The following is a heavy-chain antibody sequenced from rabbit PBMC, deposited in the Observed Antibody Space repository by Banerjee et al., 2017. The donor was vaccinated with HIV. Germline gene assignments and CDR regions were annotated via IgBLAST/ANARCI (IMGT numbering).Heavy chain of an antibody. J-gene: IGHJ6*01. CDR1: GFSFSSSYY. V-gene: IGHV1S40*01. Sequence: QSLEESGGDLVKPGASLTLTCTASGFSFSSSYYMCWVRQAPGKGLEWVACIYAGSSGSTYYASWAKGRFTISKPSSTTVTLQMTSLTAADTATYFCAREYPSSSAYYIGRYGMDLWGRGTLVTVS. CDR3: AREYPSSSAYYIGRYGMDL. CDR2: IYAGSSGST. D-gene: IGHD1-1*01.